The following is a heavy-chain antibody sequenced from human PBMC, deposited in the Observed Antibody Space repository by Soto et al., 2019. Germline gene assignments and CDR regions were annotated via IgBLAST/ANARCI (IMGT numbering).Heavy chain of an antibody. CDR3: AKGSWVHHGSEGGNWLDP. V-gene: IGHV3-23*01. CDR1: GVTFTNFA. CDR2: ISHSGSST. J-gene: IGHJ5*02. D-gene: IGHD3-10*01. Sequence: EVQLLESGGGLVQPGGSLRLSCAASGVTFTNFAMNWVRQAPGKGLEWVPGISHSGSSTYYAGSVKGRFTVSRDNSMDTLYLQLNSLRADDTAVYYCAKGSWVHHGSEGGNWLDPWGQGTLVTVSS.